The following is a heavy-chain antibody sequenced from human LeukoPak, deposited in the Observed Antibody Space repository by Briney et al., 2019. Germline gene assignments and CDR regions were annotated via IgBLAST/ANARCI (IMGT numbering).Heavy chain of an antibody. J-gene: IGHJ3*02. CDR1: GFSFSIYN. V-gene: IGHV3-21*01. D-gene: IGHD3-22*01. CDR2: ISGSSSHV. Sequence: GGSLRLSCEASGFSFSIYNMTWVRLAPGKGLEWVSSISGSSSHVWYADSVKGRFTSSRDNAKNSLYLQMSSLRVEDTAVYYCARDQYYSDSSGYPYDIWGQGTMVTVSS. CDR3: ARDQYYSDSSGYPYDI.